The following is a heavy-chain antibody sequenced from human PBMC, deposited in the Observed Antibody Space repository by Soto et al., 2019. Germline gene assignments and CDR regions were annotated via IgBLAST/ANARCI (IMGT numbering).Heavy chain of an antibody. J-gene: IGHJ6*02. Sequence: ASVKVSCKASGYTFTGYYMHWVRQAPGQGLEWMGWINPNSGGTNYAQKLQGWVTMTRDTSISTAYMELSRLRSDDTAVYYCARVKWNYDNSGNVPAYYYYGMDVWGQGTTVTVSS. CDR2: INPNSGGT. D-gene: IGHD3-22*01. V-gene: IGHV1-2*04. CDR1: GYTFTGYY. CDR3: ARVKWNYDNSGNVPAYYYYGMDV.